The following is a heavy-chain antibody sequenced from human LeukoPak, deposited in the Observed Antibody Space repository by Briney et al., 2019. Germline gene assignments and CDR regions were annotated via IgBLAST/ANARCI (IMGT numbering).Heavy chain of an antibody. V-gene: IGHV3-74*01. CDR3: ARDWSSWRYLSNWFDP. J-gene: IGHJ5*02. CDR1: GFTFSSYW. Sequence: SGGSLRLSCAASGFTFSSYWMHWVRQAPGKGLVWVSRINSDGSSTSYADSVKGRFTISRDNAKNSLYLQMNSLRAEDTAVYYCARDWSSWRYLSNWFDPWGQGTLVTVSS. D-gene: IGHD6-13*01. CDR2: INSDGSST.